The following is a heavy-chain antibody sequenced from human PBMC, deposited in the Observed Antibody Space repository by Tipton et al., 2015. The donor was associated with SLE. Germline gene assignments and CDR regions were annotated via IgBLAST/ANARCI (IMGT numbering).Heavy chain of an antibody. CDR3: AKGTTDIDW. CDR1: GFTFSSYW. J-gene: IGHJ4*02. D-gene: IGHD1-1*01. V-gene: IGHV3-23*01. Sequence: SLRLSCAASGFTFSSYWMNWVRQAPGKGLEWVSGIGVNPSNRDYADSVKGRFTISRDNSNNMLYLQMNSLRDEDTAFYYCAKGTTDIDWWGQGTLVTVSS. CDR2: IGVNPSNR.